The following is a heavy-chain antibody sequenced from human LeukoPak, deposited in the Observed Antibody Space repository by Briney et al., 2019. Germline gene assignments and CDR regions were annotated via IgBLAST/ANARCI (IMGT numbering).Heavy chain of an antibody. Sequence: GGSLRLSSAASGFTFSNYWMSWVRQAPGEGLEWVANTNQDGNEKYYVDSVKGRFTISRDNAKNSLYLQMNSLRAEDTAVYYCARGDDFSGDYWGQGTLVTVSS. V-gene: IGHV3-7*04. J-gene: IGHJ4*02. D-gene: IGHD2-21*02. CDR2: TNQDGNEK. CDR3: ARGDDFSGDY. CDR1: GFTFSNYW.